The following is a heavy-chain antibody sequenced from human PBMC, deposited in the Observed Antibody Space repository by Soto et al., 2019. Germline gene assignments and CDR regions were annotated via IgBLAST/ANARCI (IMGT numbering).Heavy chain of an antibody. Sequence: GGSLRLSCAASGFAFSDYAMNWVRQAPGKGLEWVSAISGGAGDTYYADSVKGRFTISRDNSKNTLYLQMKSLRAEDTAIYYCAKSSRITLVRGVTDYWGQGTLVTVSS. J-gene: IGHJ4*02. CDR1: GFAFSDYA. V-gene: IGHV3-23*01. CDR3: AKSSRITLVRGVTDY. CDR2: ISGGAGDT. D-gene: IGHD3-10*01.